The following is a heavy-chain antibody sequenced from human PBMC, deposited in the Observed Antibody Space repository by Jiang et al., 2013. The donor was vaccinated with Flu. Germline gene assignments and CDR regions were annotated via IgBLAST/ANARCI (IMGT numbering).Heavy chain of an antibody. CDR3: ARTPAGIAVAGTDYYYGMDV. Sequence: SSYSMNWVARXQEGAGWVSSISSSSSYIYYADSVKGRFTISRDNAKNSLYLQMNSLRAEDTAVYYCARTPAGIAVAGTDYYYGMDVWGQGTTVTVSS. J-gene: IGHJ6*02. CDR1: SSYS. D-gene: IGHD6-19*01. V-gene: IGHV3-21*01. CDR2: ISSSSSYI.